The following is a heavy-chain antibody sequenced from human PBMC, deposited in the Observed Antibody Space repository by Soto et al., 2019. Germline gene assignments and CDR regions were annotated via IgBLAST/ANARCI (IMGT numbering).Heavy chain of an antibody. Sequence: GGSLRLSCAASGFTFSSYGMHWVRQAPGKGLEWVAVISYDGSNKYYADSVKGRLTISRDNSKNTLYLQMNSLRAEDTAVYYCAKEGGGGRLGVYLYMDVWGKGTTVTVSS. D-gene: IGHD3-16*01. CDR3: AKEGGGGRLGVYLYMDV. V-gene: IGHV3-30*18. J-gene: IGHJ6*03. CDR1: GFTFSSYG. CDR2: ISYDGSNK.